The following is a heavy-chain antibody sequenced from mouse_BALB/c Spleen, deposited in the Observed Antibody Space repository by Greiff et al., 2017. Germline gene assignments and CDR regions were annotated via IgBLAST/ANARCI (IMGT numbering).Heavy chain of an antibody. D-gene: IGHD1-1*01. Sequence: EVQLQESGAELVRSGASVKLSCTASGFNIKDYYMHWVKQRPEQGLEWIGWIDPENGDTEYAPKFQGKATMTADTSSNTAYLQLSSLTSEDTAVYYCARYVYGSSYFYWYFDVWGAGTTVTVSS. V-gene: IGHV14-4*02. J-gene: IGHJ1*01. CDR2: IDPENGDT. CDR3: ARYVYGSSYFYWYFDV. CDR1: GFNIKDYY.